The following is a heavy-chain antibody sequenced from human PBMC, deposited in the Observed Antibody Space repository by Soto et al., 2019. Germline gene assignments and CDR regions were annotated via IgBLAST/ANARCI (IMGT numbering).Heavy chain of an antibody. CDR2: IRSKAYGGTT. D-gene: IGHD3-3*01. Sequence: PGGSLRLSCTASGFTFGDYAMSWFRQAPGKGLEWVGFIRSKAYGGTTEYAASVKGRFTISRDDSKSIAYLQMNSLKTEDTAVYYCTRVLGDSYYDFWSGYPLALKWFDPWGQGTLVPVSS. CDR3: TRVLGDSYYDFWSGYPLALKWFDP. CDR1: GFTFGDYA. J-gene: IGHJ5*02. V-gene: IGHV3-49*03.